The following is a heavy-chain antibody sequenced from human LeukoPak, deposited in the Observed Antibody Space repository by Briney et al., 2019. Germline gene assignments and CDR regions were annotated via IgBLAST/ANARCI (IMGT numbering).Heavy chain of an antibody. CDR3: AKGSSSWPYYFDY. CDR2: ISGSGGST. V-gene: IGHV3-23*01. D-gene: IGHD6-13*01. J-gene: IGHJ4*02. CDR1: GFTFSSYA. Sequence: PGGSLRLSCAASGFTFSSYAMSWVRQAPGKGLEWVSAISGSGGSTYYADSVKGRFTISRDNSKNTLYLQMNSLRAGDTAVYYCAKGSSSWPYYFDYWGQGTLVTVSS.